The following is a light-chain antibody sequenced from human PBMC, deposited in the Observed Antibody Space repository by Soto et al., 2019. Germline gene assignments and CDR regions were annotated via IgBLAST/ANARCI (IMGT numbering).Light chain of an antibody. CDR2: AAS. CDR3: EQTYSTHVT. J-gene: IGKJ5*01. CDR1: QNIYNY. V-gene: IGKV1-39*01. Sequence: DIQMTQSPSSLSASVGDRVTVTCRTSQNIYNYLNWYQQKPGKAPKLLIYAASSVQSGVSLRFSGTASGTDFTLTISSLQPEDFATYYCEQTYSTHVTFGQGTRRDVK.